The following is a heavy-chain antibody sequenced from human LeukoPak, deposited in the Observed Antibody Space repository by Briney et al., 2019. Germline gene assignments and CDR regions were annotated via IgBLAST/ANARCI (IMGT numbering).Heavy chain of an antibody. CDR3: ATGWLAETTVVTPYNY. D-gene: IGHD4-23*01. CDR2: IIPIFGKS. CDR1: GGTFSRCA. V-gene: IGHV1-69*13. Sequence: GASVTVSCTASGGTFSRCAISWVRQAPGQGLEWMGGIIPIFGKSNYAQKFQGRVTITADESTSTAYMELSSLRSEDTAVYYCATGWLAETTVVTPYNYWGQGTLVTVSS. J-gene: IGHJ4*02.